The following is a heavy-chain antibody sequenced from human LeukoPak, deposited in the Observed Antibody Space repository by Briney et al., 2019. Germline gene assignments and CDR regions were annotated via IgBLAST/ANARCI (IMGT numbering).Heavy chain of an antibody. J-gene: IGHJ3*02. CDR2: IYHSGRT. CDR1: GYSISSGYY. V-gene: IGHV4-38-2*02. Sequence: KASETLSLTCIVSGYSISSGYYWGWIRQSPGKGLEWIGSIYHSGRTYYNPSLKSRVTISVDTSKNQFSLKLSSVTAADTAVYYCASRGGDAFDIWGQGTMVTVSS. CDR3: ASRGGDAFDI. D-gene: IGHD5-24*01.